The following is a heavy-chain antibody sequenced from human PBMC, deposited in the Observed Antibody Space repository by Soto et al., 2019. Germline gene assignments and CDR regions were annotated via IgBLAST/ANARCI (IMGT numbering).Heavy chain of an antibody. CDR1: GLIVRDAW. CDR2: LSGHGTT. Sequence: EVQLVESGGDLVKPGGSLRLSCAASGLIVRDAWMNWVRQAPGKGLEWVGRLSGHGTTNLAAPVKDRFTISRDESANTLYLQMNSLGSEDTAVYYCTTEPLGSCHSDSCYKYMDSWGQGTLVTVSS. D-gene: IGHD2-2*02. CDR3: TTEPLGSCHSDSCYKYMDS. J-gene: IGHJ4*02. V-gene: IGHV3-15*07.